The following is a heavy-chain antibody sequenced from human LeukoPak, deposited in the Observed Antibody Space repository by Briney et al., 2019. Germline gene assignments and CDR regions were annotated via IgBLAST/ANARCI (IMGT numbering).Heavy chain of an antibody. Sequence: SETLSLTCTVPGGSISSYYWSWIRQPPGKGLEWIGDISYSGSTNYNPSLKSRVTISVDTTKNQCSLKLSSVTAADTAVYYCAYGSGWYGYWGQGTLVTVSS. J-gene: IGHJ4*02. V-gene: IGHV4-59*01. D-gene: IGHD6-19*01. CDR2: ISYSGST. CDR1: GGSISSYY. CDR3: AYGSGWYGY.